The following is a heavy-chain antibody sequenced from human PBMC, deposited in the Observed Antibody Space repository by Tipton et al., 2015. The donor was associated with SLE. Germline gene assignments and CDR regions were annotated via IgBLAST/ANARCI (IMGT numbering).Heavy chain of an antibody. CDR2: INPSGGST. D-gene: IGHD6-13*01. Sequence: QLVQSGAEVKKPGASVKVSCKASGYTFTSYYMHWVRQAPGQGLEWMGIINPSGGSTSYAQKFQGRVTMTRDTSTSTVYMELGSLRSEDTAVYYCARVRQQLAPFDYWGQGTLVTVSA. V-gene: IGHV1-46*01. CDR3: ARVRQQLAPFDY. J-gene: IGHJ4*02. CDR1: GYTFTSYY.